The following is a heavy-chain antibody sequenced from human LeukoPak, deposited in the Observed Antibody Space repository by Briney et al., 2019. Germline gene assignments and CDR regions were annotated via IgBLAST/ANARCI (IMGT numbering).Heavy chain of an antibody. CDR3: AGAGVTGILRGAFDI. J-gene: IGHJ3*02. CDR1: GFTFSSYS. Sequence: GGSLRLSCAASGFTFSSYSMNWVRQAPGKGLEWVSSISSSSSYIYYADSVKGRFTISRDNFRNTLYLQVNSLRAEDTAVYYCAGAGVTGILRGAFDIWGQGTMVTVSS. V-gene: IGHV3-21*04. D-gene: IGHD2-21*02. CDR2: ISSSSSYI.